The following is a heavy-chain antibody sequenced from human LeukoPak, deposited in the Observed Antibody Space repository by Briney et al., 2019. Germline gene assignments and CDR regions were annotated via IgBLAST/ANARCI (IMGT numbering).Heavy chain of an antibody. Sequence: PGGSLRLSCAASGFTFDDYAMHWVRQAPGKGLEWVSLISGDGGSTYSANSVKGRFTISRDNSKNSLYLQMNSLRTEDTALYYCAKVGESSGGYYSFDYWGQGTLVTVSS. CDR3: AKVGESSGGYYSFDY. D-gene: IGHD3-22*01. CDR1: GFTFDDYA. J-gene: IGHJ4*02. V-gene: IGHV3-43*02. CDR2: ISGDGGST.